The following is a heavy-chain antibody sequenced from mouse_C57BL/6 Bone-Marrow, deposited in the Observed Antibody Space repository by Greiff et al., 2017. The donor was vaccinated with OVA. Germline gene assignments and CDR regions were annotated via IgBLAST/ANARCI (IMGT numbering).Heavy chain of an antibody. V-gene: IGHV3-6*01. CDR3: ARDQGLGYYGSSPFAY. CDR2: ISYDGSN. D-gene: IGHD1-1*01. Sequence: ESGPGLVKPSQSLSLTCSVTGYSITSGYYWNWIRQFPGNKLEWMGYISYDGSNNYNPSLKNRISITRDTSKNQFFLKLNSVTTEDTATYYCARDQGLGYYGSSPFAYWGQGTLVTVSA. J-gene: IGHJ3*01. CDR1: GYSITSGYY.